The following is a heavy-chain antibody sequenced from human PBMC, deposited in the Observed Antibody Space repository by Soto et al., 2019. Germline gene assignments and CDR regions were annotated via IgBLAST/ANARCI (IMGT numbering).Heavy chain of an antibody. CDR3: AKDGNWLDVYYDV. J-gene: IGHJ6*02. Sequence: PGGSLRLSCVGSGIEFSNYAMSWVRRAPGKGLEGVSIGSASGRIRYHADSVKGRFTISIDNSKNTLYLHMTNLRAEDTAVYYCAKDGNWLDVYYDVWGQGTTVTVSS. CDR1: GIEFSNYA. V-gene: IGHV3-23*01. D-gene: IGHD6-19*01. CDR2: GSASGRIR.